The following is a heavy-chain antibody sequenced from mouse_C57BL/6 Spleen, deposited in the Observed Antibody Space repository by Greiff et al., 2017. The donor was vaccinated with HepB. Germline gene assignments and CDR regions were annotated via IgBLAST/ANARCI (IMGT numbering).Heavy chain of an antibody. J-gene: IGHJ2*01. CDR2: IDPSDSYT. Sequence: QVQLQQSGAELVRPGTSVKLSCKASGYTFTSYWMHWVKQRPGQGLEWIGVIDPSDSYTNYNQKFKGKATLTVDTSSSTAYMQLSSLTSEDSAVYYCARSDDYWGQGTTLTVSS. CDR3: ARSDDY. V-gene: IGHV1-59*01. CDR1: GYTFTSYW.